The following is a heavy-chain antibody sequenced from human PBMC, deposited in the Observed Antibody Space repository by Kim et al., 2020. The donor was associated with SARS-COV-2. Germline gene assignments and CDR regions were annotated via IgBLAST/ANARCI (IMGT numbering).Heavy chain of an antibody. J-gene: IGHJ4*02. Sequence: ASVKVSCKASGYTFTGYSMHCVRQAPGQGLEWMGRINPNSGGTNYAQKFQGRVTMTRDTSISTAYMELSRLRSDDTALYYCAGGSMVRGVITSPLLYYWGQGTLVFVST. CDR3: AGGSMVRGVITSPLLYY. CDR1: GYTFTGYS. V-gene: IGHV1-2*06. CDR2: INPNSGGT. D-gene: IGHD3-10*01.